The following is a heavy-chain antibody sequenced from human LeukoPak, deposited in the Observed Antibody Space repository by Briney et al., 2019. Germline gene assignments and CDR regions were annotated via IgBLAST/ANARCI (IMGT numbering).Heavy chain of an antibody. J-gene: IGHJ4*02. D-gene: IGHD3-9*01. CDR3: ARGYYYDILTGYLGSNCFDY. CDR1: SGSISSSTYY. V-gene: IGHV4-39*07. CDR2: IYYTGST. Sequence: SETLSLTCTVSSGSISSSTYYWGWIRQPPGKGLEWIGTIYYTGSTYYNPSLKSRVTISVHTSKNQFSLKLSSVTAADTAVYYCARGYYYDILTGYLGSNCFDYWGQGTLVTVSS.